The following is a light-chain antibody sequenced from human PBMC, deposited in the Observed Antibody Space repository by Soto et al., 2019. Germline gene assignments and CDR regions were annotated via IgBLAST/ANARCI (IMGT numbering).Light chain of an antibody. CDR3: QQYNSYSPLT. CDR2: DAF. J-gene: IGKJ4*01. Sequence: DIQMTQSPSSLSASVGDRVTITCRASQSISSWLAWYQQKPGKAPKLLIFDAFSLESGVPSRFSGSRSGTEFTLTISSRQPDDDAAYYCQQYNSYSPLTFGGGTKVEIK. CDR1: QSISSW. V-gene: IGKV1-5*01.